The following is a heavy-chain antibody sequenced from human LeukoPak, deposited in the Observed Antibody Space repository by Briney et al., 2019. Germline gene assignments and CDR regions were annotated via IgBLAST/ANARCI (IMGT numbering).Heavy chain of an antibody. J-gene: IGHJ4*02. V-gene: IGHV3-74*01. CDR2: INTDGTTT. CDR3: ATSRSFDY. CDR1: GFTFSSYW. D-gene: IGHD3-16*01. Sequence: PGGSLRLSCAASGFTFSSYWMHWVRQAPGKGLVLVSGINTDGTTTSYADSVKGRFTISRDNAKNTLYLQMNSLRADDTAMYYCATSRSFDYWGQGTLVTVSS.